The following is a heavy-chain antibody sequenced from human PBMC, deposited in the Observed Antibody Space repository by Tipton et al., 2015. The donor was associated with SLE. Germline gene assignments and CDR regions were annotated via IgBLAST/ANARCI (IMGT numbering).Heavy chain of an antibody. D-gene: IGHD3-16*01. CDR3: ARVGAASGARYFDP. CDR1: GDSIISGAYY. V-gene: IGHV4-31*03. CDR2: IFYSGST. J-gene: IGHJ5*02. Sequence: TLSLTCTVSGDSIISGAYYWSWVRQHPGRGLEWLAYIFYSGSTYYNPSLKNRLNISVDRSNNQFSLKLTSVTAADTAVYYCARVGAASGARYFDPWGQGMPVTVSS.